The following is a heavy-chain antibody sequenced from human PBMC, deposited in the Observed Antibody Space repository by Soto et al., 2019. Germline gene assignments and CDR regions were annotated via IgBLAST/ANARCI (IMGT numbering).Heavy chain of an antibody. CDR1: GYIFSNYY. CDR3: ARRGMSKIGFDT. D-gene: IGHD3-10*01. CDR2: FNPSGDAT. Sequence: QVQLVQSGAEVKKPGTSVKVSCKASGYIFSNYYMHWVRQAPGQGLEWMGVFNPSGDATHYAQSFQGRVSVTRDTSTSTVYAELSTLTSADTAVYYCARRGMSKIGFDTWGQGTMVTVSS. J-gene: IGHJ3*02. V-gene: IGHV1-46*01.